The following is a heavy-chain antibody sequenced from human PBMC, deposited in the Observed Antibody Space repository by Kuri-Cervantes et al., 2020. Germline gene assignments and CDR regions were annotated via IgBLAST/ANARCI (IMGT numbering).Heavy chain of an antibody. CDR2: ISYDGSNK. CDR1: GVTFSSYA. D-gene: IGHD5-12*01. Sequence: SLSLSCAAYGVTFSSYAMHWVRQAPGQGLEWVAVISYDGSNKYYADSVEGIFTIARDNSKNTLYMQMNSLRAEDTAVYYYARGREYSGYEPYFQHWGQGTLVTVSS. CDR3: ARGREYSGYEPYFQH. V-gene: IGHV3-30-3*01. J-gene: IGHJ1*01.